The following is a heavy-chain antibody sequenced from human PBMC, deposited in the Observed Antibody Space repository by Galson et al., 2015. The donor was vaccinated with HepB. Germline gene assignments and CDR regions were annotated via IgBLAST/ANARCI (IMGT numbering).Heavy chain of an antibody. J-gene: IGHJ4*02. Sequence: SLRLSCAASGFSFDDYAMSWFRQAPGKGLEWVGFIRSKHYGGTTEYAASVKGRFTISRDASKTIAHLQMNSLKTGDTAVYYCSREKDYYGAGSYSYWGQGTLVTVSS. D-gene: IGHD3-10*01. CDR3: SREKDYYGAGSYSY. CDR1: GFSFDDYA. CDR2: IRSKHYGGTT. V-gene: IGHV3-49*03.